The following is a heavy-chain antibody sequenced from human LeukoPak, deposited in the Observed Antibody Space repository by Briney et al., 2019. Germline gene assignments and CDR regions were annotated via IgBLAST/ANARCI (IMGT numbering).Heavy chain of an antibody. J-gene: IGHJ4*02. Sequence: ASVKVSCKASGYTFTNYAVNWLRQAPGQRLEWMGWINAGNGDTKFSQNCQARVTITRDASASTAYMELSSLTSEDTAVYFCARGLWSAHRREYYFDSWGQGTLVTVSS. CDR3: ARGLWSAHRREYYFDS. CDR2: INAGNGDT. CDR1: GYTFTNYA. V-gene: IGHV1-3*01. D-gene: IGHD3-3*01.